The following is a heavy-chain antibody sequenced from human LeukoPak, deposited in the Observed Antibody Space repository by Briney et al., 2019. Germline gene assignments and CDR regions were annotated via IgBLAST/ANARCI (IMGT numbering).Heavy chain of an antibody. CDR1: GFTFSSYG. J-gene: IGHJ4*02. D-gene: IGHD5-18*01. CDR2: ISYDGSNK. V-gene: IGHV3-30*18. Sequence: GGSLRLSCAASGFTFSSYGMHWVRQAPGRGLEWVAVISYDGSNKYYADSVKGRFTISRDNSKNTLYLQMNSLRAEDTAVYYCAKDRFVDTAMDTGYYFDYWGQGTLVTVSS. CDR3: AKDRFVDTAMDTGYYFDY.